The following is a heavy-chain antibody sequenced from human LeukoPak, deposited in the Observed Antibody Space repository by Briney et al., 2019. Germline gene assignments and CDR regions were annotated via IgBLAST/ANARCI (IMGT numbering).Heavy chain of an antibody. CDR3: ARCPGRGRAFDI. J-gene: IGHJ3*02. CDR1: GYTFTSYD. D-gene: IGHD1-26*01. V-gene: IGHV1-8*01. Sequence: GASVKVSCKASGYTFTSYDINWVRQATGQGLEWMGWMNPNSGNTGYAQKFQGRVTMTRNTSISTAYKEPSSLRSEDTAVYYCARCPGRGRAFDIWGQGTMVTVSS. CDR2: MNPNSGNT.